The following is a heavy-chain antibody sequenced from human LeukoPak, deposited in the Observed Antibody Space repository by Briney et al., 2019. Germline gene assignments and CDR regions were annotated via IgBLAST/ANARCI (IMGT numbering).Heavy chain of an antibody. V-gene: IGHV4-30-4*01. CDR2: IYYSGST. Sequence: TLSLTCTVSGGSISSGDYYWGWIRQPPGKGLEWIGYIYYSGSTYYNPSLRSRVTISVDTSKNQFSLKLSSVTAADTAVYYCAREGSHDAFDIWGQGTMATVSS. CDR3: AREGSHDAFDI. J-gene: IGHJ3*02. CDR1: GGSISSGDYY.